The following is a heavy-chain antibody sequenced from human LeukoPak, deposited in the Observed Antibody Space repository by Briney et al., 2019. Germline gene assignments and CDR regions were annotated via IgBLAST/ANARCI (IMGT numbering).Heavy chain of an antibody. V-gene: IGHV4-59*01. J-gene: IGHJ4*02. CDR3: AGSSKWYFFEY. CDR1: GDSIRSYY. CDR2: VYYTGSS. D-gene: IGHD6-13*01. Sequence: SSETLSLTCAVSGDSIRSYYWNLIRQSPGKGLEWIGYVYYTGSSNYSPSFRGRVTMSVDTSNNQFSLRLRSVTAADTAVYYCAGSSKWYFFEYWGQGTRVTVSA.